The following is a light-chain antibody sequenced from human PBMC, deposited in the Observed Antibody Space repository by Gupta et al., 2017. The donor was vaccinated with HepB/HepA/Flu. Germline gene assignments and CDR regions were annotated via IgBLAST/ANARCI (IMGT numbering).Light chain of an antibody. CDR2: NNN. V-gene: IGLV1-44*01. CDR3: AAWDDSLNGWV. Sequence: QSVLTHPPSASGTPGQRVTISCSGSSSNIGSNTVNWYQQLPGMAPKLLIYNNNQRPSGVPDRFSGSKSGTSVSLAISGLQSEDEADYYCAAWDDSLNGWVFGGGTKLTVL. CDR1: SSNIGSNT. J-gene: IGLJ3*02.